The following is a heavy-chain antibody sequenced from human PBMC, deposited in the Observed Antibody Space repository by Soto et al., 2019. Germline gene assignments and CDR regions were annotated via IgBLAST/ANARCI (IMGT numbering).Heavy chain of an antibody. CDR3: ARVLEYSSSYWFDP. CDR2: ISAYNGNT. CDR1: GYTFTSYG. Sequence: ASVKVSCKASGYTFTSYGISWVRQAPGRGLEWMGWISAYNGNTNYAQKLQGRVTMTTDTSTSTAYMELRSLRSDDTAVYYCARVLEYSSSYWFDPWGQGTLVTVSS. V-gene: IGHV1-18*01. D-gene: IGHD6-6*01. J-gene: IGHJ5*02.